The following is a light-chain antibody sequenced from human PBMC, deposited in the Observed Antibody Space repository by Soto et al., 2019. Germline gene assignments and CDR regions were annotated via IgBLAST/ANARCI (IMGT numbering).Light chain of an antibody. V-gene: IGLV3-21*04. Sequence: SYVLTQPPSVSVAPGKTARITCGANNIGSKSVHWYQEKPGQAPVLVISYGTDRPSGIPERFSGSNSGNTATLTISRVEAGDEADYYCQVWDSSSDHTVFGGGTKVTVL. J-gene: IGLJ2*01. CDR3: QVWDSSSDHTV. CDR2: YGT. CDR1: NIGSKS.